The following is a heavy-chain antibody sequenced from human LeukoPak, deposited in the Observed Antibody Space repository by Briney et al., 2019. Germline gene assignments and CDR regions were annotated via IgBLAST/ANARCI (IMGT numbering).Heavy chain of an antibody. CDR3: ARDGRKSGYYMDG. CDR2: IYYSGST. V-gene: IGHV4-61*01. CDR1: GGSVSSGSYY. Sequence: SETLSLTCTVYGGSVSSGSYYWSWIRQPPGKGLEWIGYIYYSGSTNYNPSLKSRVTISVDTSKNQFSLKLSSVTAADTAVYYCARDGRKSGYYMDGWGKGTTVTVSS. J-gene: IGHJ6*03. D-gene: IGHD1-26*01.